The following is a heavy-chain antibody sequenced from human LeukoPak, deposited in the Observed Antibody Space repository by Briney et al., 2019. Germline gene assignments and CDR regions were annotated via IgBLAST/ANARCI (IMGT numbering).Heavy chain of an antibody. Sequence: GGSLRLSCAASGFTFSSYAMHWVRQAPGKGLEWVAVISYGGSNKYYADSVKGRFTISRDNSKNTLYLQMNSLRAEDTAVYYCARGPQLLWFGEFHAEYFQHWGQGTLVTVSS. D-gene: IGHD3-10*01. CDR2: ISYGGSNK. CDR1: GFTFSSYA. J-gene: IGHJ1*01. CDR3: ARGPQLLWFGEFHAEYFQH. V-gene: IGHV3-30*04.